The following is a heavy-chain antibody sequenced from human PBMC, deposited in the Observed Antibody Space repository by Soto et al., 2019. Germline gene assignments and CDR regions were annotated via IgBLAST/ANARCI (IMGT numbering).Heavy chain of an antibody. CDR2: IYWDDDK. CDR1: GFSLSTYGAG. CDR3: AHPRPNSWDYFDF. V-gene: IGHV2-5*02. J-gene: IGHJ4*02. Sequence: SGPTLVNPTQTLTLTCTFSGFSLSTYGAGVGWIRQPPGKALEWLALIYWDDDKRITPSLETRLTVTKGTSKNQVVLKMTNMDPGDTATYHCAHPRPNSWDYFDFWGQGAPVTVSS. D-gene: IGHD6-6*01.